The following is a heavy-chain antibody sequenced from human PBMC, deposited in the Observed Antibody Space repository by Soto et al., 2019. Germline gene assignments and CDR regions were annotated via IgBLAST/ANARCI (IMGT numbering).Heavy chain of an antibody. J-gene: IGHJ4*02. D-gene: IGHD3-10*01. CDR3: ARTRLKLLCFGDSNTFDY. V-gene: IGHV4-34*01. CDR2: INHSGRT. Sequence: QVQLQQWGAGLLKPSETLSLTCAVYGGSFSGYYWSWIRQPPWKGLEWIGEINHSGRTNYNPSLKSRVTISVDTSKNQFSLKLSSVTAADTAVYYCARTRLKLLCFGDSNTFDYWGQGTLVTVSS. CDR1: GGSFSGYY.